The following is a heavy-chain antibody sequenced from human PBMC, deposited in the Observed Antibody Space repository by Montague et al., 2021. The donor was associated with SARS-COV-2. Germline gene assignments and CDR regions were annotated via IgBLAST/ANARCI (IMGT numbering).Heavy chain of an antibody. Sequence: SETLSLTCSVSGGSISSRNLFWGWIRQPPGKGLEWIGSVYYSGSTYYKPALKSRITISVDTSKNQFSLRLASVTAADTAVYYCARTGISVADTVSDIWGQGTMVIVSS. V-gene: IGHV4-39*01. D-gene: IGHD6-19*01. CDR3: ARTGISVADTVSDI. CDR2: VYYSGST. CDR1: GGSISSRNLF. J-gene: IGHJ3*02.